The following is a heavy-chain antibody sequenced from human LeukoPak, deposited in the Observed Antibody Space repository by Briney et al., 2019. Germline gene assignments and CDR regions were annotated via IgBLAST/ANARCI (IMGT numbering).Heavy chain of an antibody. J-gene: IGHJ6*03. CDR1: GFAFSNFA. D-gene: IGHD3-3*01. Sequence: GGSLRLSCAASGFAFSNFAMSWVRQAPGKGLEWVSAMSGSGYYTYYVESVKGRYTISRDNSKNTLYLHMNSLRADDTAVYYCAKMEGQRLYDYCMDVWGRGTTVTVSS. V-gene: IGHV3-23*01. CDR2: MSGSGYYT. CDR3: AKMEGQRLYDYCMDV.